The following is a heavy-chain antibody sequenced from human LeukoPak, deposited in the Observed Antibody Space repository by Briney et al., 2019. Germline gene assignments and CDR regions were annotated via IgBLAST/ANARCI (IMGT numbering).Heavy chain of an antibody. CDR1: GGSFSGYY. CDR3: ARGDEEGEMATIQLDY. V-gene: IGHV4-34*01. J-gene: IGHJ4*02. D-gene: IGHD5-24*01. CDR2: IDHSGST. Sequence: SETLSLTCAVYGGSFSGYYWSWIRQPPGKGLEWIGEIDHSGSTNYNPSLKSRVTISVDTSKNQFSLKLSSVTAADTAVYYCARGDEEGEMATIQLDYWGQGTLVTVSS.